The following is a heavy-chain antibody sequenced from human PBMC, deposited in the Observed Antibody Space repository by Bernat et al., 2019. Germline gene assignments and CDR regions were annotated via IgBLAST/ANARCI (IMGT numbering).Heavy chain of an antibody. Sequence: EVQLVESGGGLIQPGGSLRLSCAASGFTVSSNYMSWVRQAPGKGLEWVSVIYSGGSTYYADSVKGRFTISRDNSKNTLYLQMNSLRAEDTAVYYCARVRNGYYYLDVWDKGTTVTGAS. CDR3: ARVRNGYYYLDV. CDR2: IYSGGST. CDR1: GFTVSSNY. V-gene: IGHV3-53*01. J-gene: IGHJ6*03.